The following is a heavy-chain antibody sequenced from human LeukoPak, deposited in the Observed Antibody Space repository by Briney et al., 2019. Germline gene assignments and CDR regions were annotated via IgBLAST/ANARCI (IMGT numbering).Heavy chain of an antibody. V-gene: IGHV4-39*01. D-gene: IGHD6-19*01. CDR2: IYYSGST. CDR1: GGSISSSSYY. J-gene: IGHJ4*02. Sequence: SETLSLTCTVSGGSISSSSYYWGWIRQPPGKGLEWIGSIYYSGSTYYNPSLKSRVTISVDTYKNQFSLKLSSVTAADTAVYYCARLFSGWRGDYFDYWGQGTLVTVSS. CDR3: ARLFSGWRGDYFDY.